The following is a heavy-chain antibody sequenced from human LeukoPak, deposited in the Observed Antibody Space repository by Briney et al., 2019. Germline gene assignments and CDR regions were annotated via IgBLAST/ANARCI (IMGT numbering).Heavy chain of an antibody. CDR1: GGSISSYY. Sequence: SETLSLTCTVSGGSISSYYWSWIRQPPGKGLEWIGYIYYSGSTNYYPSLKSRATISVDTSKNQFSLKLSSVTAADTAVYYCARDLSIAAAGDYYYYGMDVWGQGTTVTVSS. CDR3: ARDLSIAAAGDYYYYGMDV. D-gene: IGHD6-13*01. CDR2: IYYSGST. V-gene: IGHV4-59*01. J-gene: IGHJ6*02.